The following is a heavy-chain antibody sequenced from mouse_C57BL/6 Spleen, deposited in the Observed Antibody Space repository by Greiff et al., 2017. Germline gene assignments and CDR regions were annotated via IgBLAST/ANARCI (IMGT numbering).Heavy chain of an antibody. CDR3: ASAYDGSSYFDY. CDR2: IIPSNGGT. Sequence: VQLQQPGTELVKPGASVKLSCKASGYTFTSYWMHWVKQRPGQGLEWIGNIIPSNGGTNYNEKFKSKATLTVDKSSSTVYMQLSSLTSEASAVYCCASAYDGSSYFDYWGQGTTLTVSS. J-gene: IGHJ2*01. D-gene: IGHD1-1*01. V-gene: IGHV1-53*01. CDR1: GYTFTSYW.